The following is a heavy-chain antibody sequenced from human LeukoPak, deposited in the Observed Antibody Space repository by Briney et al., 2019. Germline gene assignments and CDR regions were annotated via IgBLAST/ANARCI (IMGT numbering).Heavy chain of an antibody. D-gene: IGHD6-6*01. CDR1: GYSFTSYW. V-gene: IGHV5-51*01. CDR3: ARVIGGQPVYYYMDV. J-gene: IGHJ6*03. CDR2: IYPGYSDT. Sequence: GESLKISCKGSGYSFTSYWIGWVRQMPGKGLEWRGIIYPGYSDTRYSRSFQGQVTISPDKSISTAYLQWSSLNASDTAMYYCARVIGGQPVYYYMDVWGKGTTVTVSS.